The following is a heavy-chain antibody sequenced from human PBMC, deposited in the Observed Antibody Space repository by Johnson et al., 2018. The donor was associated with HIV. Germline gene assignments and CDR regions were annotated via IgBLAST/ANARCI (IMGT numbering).Heavy chain of an antibody. J-gene: IGHJ3*02. Sequence: VQLVESGGGVVQPGGSLRLSCAASGFNVSGKYMTWVRQPPGKGLEWVSVIYSGGSTYYADSVKGRFTISRDNSKNTLYLQMNSLRAEDTAVYYWARGCRDGYTCDAFDIWGQGTMVTVSS. CDR3: ARGCRDGYTCDAFDI. D-gene: IGHD5-24*01. V-gene: IGHV3-66*01. CDR2: IYSGGST. CDR1: GFNVSGKY.